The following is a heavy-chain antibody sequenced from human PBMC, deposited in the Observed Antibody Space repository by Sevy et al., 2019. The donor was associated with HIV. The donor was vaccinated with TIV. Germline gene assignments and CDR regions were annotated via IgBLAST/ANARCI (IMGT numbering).Heavy chain of an antibody. J-gene: IGHJ5*02. Sequence: SETVSLTCTVSGGSISSSSYYWGWIRQPPGKGLEWIGSIYYSGSTYYNPSLKSRVTISVDTSKNQFSLKLSSVTAADTAVYYCARDLVGATTRWFDPWGQGTLVTVSS. D-gene: IGHD1-26*01. V-gene: IGHV4-39*02. CDR1: GGSISSSSYY. CDR3: ARDLVGATTRWFDP. CDR2: IYYSGST.